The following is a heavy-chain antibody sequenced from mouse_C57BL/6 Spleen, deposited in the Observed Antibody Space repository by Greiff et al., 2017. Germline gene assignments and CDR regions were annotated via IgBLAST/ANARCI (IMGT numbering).Heavy chain of an antibody. CDR2: IDPSDSYT. V-gene: IGHV1-59*01. D-gene: IGHD2-14*01. J-gene: IGHJ2*01. Sequence: VKLQQPGAELVRPGTSVKLSCKASGYTFTSYWMHWVKQRPGQGLEWIGVIDPSDSYTNYNQKFKGKATLTVDTSSSTAYMQLSSLTSEDSAVYYCARSGTGYFDYWGQGTTLTVSS. CDR1: GYTFTSYW. CDR3: ARSGTGYFDY.